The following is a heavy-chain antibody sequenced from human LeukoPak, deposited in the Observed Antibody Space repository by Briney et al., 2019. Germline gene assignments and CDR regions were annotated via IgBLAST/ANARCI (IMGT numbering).Heavy chain of an antibody. Sequence: GGSLRLSCAASGFTFITYVMSWVRQAPGKALEWVSSISGSGGNTYYADSVKGRFTISRDNSKNTLSLQMNSLRAEDTAIYYCAKPDGIAATEVWGQGTLVTVSS. D-gene: IGHD6-6*01. CDR1: GFTFITYV. CDR3: AKPDGIAATEV. V-gene: IGHV3-23*01. J-gene: IGHJ4*02. CDR2: ISGSGGNT.